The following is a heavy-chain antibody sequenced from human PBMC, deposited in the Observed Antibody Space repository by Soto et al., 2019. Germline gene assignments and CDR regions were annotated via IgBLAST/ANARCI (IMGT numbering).Heavy chain of an antibody. CDR1: GFTFRSYG. Sequence: LRLSCAASGFTFRSYGMHWVRQAPGKGLEWVAVISYDVSNKYYVDSVKGRFTISRDNSKNTLYLEMNSLRAEDTAVYYCAKGGSNAGMDVWGQGTTVTVSS. J-gene: IGHJ6*02. V-gene: IGHV3-30*18. CDR3: AKGGSNAGMDV. CDR2: ISYDVSNK. D-gene: IGHD1-26*01.